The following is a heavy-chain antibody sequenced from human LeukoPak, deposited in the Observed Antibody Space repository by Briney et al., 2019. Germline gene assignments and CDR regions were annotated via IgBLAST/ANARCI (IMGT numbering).Heavy chain of an antibody. CDR2: ISLDGTNR. D-gene: IGHD6-13*01. Sequence: PGTSLSLSCAASAFTFSTYAMHWVRQAPGKGLEWVAMISLDGTNRNYADSVEGRFTISRDNSKNPLYLQMSSVRPEDTAFYYCARSYSTSWYSTDWFDPWGQGTLVTVSS. V-gene: IGHV3-30*04. J-gene: IGHJ5*02. CDR3: ARSYSTSWYSTDWFDP. CDR1: AFTFSTYA.